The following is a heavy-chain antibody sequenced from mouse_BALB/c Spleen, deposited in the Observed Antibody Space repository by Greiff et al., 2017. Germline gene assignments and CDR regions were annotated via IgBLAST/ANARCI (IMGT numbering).Heavy chain of an antibody. CDR2: IDPSDSYT. V-gene: IGHV1-69*02. CDR1: GYTFTSYW. CDR3: ARRGIYYYGSSDY. D-gene: IGHD1-1*01. J-gene: IGHJ2*01. Sequence: QVQLQQSGAELVKPGASVKLSCKASGYTFTSYWMHWVKQRPGQGLEWIGEIDPSDSYTNYNQKFKGKATLTVDKSSSTAYMQLSSLTSEDSAVYYCARRGIYYYGSSDYWGQGTTLTVSS.